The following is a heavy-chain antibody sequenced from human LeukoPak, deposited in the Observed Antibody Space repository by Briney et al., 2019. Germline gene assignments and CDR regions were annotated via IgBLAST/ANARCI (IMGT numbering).Heavy chain of an antibody. Sequence: LPGGSLRLSCAASGFTFSSYSMNWVRQAPGKGLEWVSYISSSSSTIYYADSVKGRFTISRDNSKNTLYLQMNSLRAEDTAVYYCAKDLAVVKRYDAFDIWGQGTMVTVSS. CDR3: AKDLAVVKRYDAFDI. J-gene: IGHJ3*02. CDR2: ISSSSSTI. D-gene: IGHD4-23*01. V-gene: IGHV3-48*01. CDR1: GFTFSSYS.